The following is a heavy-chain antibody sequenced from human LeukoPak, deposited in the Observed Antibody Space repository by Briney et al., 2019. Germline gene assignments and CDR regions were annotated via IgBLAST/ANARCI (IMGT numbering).Heavy chain of an antibody. V-gene: IGHV4-59*12. CDR2: IYYSGST. CDR1: GGSISSYY. CDR3: ASLGEYSYGPFDY. D-gene: IGHD5-18*01. J-gene: IGHJ4*02. Sequence: SETLSLTCTVSGGSISSYYWSWIRQPPGKGLEWIGYIYYSGSTNYNPSLKSRVTISVDTSKNQFSLKLSSVTVADTAVYYCASLGEYSYGPFDYWDQGTLVTVSS.